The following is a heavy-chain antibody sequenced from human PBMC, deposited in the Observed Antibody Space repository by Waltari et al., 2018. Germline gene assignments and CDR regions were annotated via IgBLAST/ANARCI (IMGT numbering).Heavy chain of an antibody. Sequence: QVQLVQSGAEVKKPGASVKVSCKASGYTFTTYAMHWVRQAPGQRLEWMGWINAGNGNTKYSQKFQGRVTITRDTSASTAYMELSSLRSEDTAVYYCARAQGVHDFDYWGQGTLVTVSS. V-gene: IGHV1-3*01. D-gene: IGHD3-10*01. CDR3: ARAQGVHDFDY. CDR2: INAGNGNT. CDR1: GYTFTTYA. J-gene: IGHJ4*02.